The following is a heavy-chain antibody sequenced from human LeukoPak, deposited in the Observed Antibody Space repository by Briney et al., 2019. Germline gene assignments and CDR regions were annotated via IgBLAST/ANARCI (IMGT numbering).Heavy chain of an antibody. V-gene: IGHV3-21*01. CDR3: ARVHGDYGGAFDI. Sequence: PGGSLRLSCAASGFTFSSYSMNWVRQAPGKGLEWVSSISSSSSYIYYADSVKGRFTISRDNAKNSLYLQMNSPRAEDTAVCYCARVHGDYGGAFDIWGQGTMVTVSS. D-gene: IGHD4-17*01. CDR1: GFTFSSYS. J-gene: IGHJ3*02. CDR2: ISSSSSYI.